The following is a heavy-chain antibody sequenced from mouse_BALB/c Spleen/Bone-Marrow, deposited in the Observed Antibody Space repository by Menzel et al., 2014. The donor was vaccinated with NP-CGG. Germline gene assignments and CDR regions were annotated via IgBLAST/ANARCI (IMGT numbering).Heavy chain of an antibody. J-gene: IGHJ1*01. CDR2: INPSNGRT. CDR3: AREDGLWYFDV. D-gene: IGHD1-1*01. V-gene: IGHV1S81*02. Sequence: VKLMESGAELVKPGASVKLSCKASGYTFTSYWMHWVKQRPGQGLEWIGEINPSNGRTNYNEKFKGKATFTADTSSNTAYMQLSSLTSEDSAVYYCAREDGLWYFDVWGAGTTVTVSS. CDR1: GYTFTSYW.